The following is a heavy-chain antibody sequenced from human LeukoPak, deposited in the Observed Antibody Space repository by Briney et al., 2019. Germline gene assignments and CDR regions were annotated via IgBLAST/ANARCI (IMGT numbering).Heavy chain of an antibody. CDR1: GFTFNSYG. CDR3: AKVDIVATIDAGRHVDY. CDR2: ISNDGSNK. D-gene: IGHD5-12*01. J-gene: IGHJ4*02. V-gene: IGHV3-30*18. Sequence: QAGGSLRLSCAASGFTFNSYGMQWFRQAPDKGLEWVAAISNDGSNKYYADSVKGRFTISRDNSKNTLYLQMNSLRAEDTAVYYCAKVDIVATIDAGRHVDYWGQGTLVTVSS.